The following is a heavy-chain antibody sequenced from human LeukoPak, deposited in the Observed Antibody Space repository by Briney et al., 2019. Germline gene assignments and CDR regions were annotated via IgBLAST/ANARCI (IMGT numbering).Heavy chain of an antibody. V-gene: IGHV3-7*03. CDR1: GFTFSSCW. CDR3: ARSPPRHVQVPCY. J-gene: IGHJ4*02. CDR2: KKHDGSDT. D-gene: IGHD1-1*01. Sequence: QSGGTLRLSCATSGFTFSSCWKSGVRQPPAKGLEWVINKKHDGSDTNYVDSVKGRFTISRDNSKNSLYLQMSSLRAEDTAVYYCARSPPRHVQVPCYWGQGTRVTVSS.